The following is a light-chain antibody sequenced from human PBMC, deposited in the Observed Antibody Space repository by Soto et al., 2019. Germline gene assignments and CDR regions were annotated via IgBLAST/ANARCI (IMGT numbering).Light chain of an antibody. Sequence: DTVLTQSPGILCFPPGESAHLSCRASQSVSSSYLAWYQKKPGQAPRILIYGASSRATGIPDRFSGSGSGTDFTLTISRLETEDFAVYYCQQYGSSPRTFGQGTKVDIK. CDR1: QSVSSSY. CDR3: QQYGSSPRT. CDR2: GAS. J-gene: IGKJ1*01. V-gene: IGKV3-20*01.